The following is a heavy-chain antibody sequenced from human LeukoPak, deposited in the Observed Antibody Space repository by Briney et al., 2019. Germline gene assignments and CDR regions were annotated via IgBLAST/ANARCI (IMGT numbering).Heavy chain of an antibody. D-gene: IGHD2-21*01. V-gene: IGHV3-48*01. Sequence: PGGSLRLSCAASGFTFSSYSMNWVRQAPGKGLEWVSYISSSSSTIYYADSVKGRFTISRDNAKNSLYLQMNSLRAEDTAVYYCARDRLIPMAPRQPMDVWGKGTTVTVSS. CDR2: ISSSSSTI. CDR1: GFTFSSYS. J-gene: IGHJ6*04. CDR3: ARDRLIPMAPRQPMDV.